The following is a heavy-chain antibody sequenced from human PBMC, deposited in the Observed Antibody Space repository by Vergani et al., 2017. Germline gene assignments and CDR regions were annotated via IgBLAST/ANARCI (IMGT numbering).Heavy chain of an antibody. D-gene: IGHD6-6*01. CDR1: GFTFSSYT. CDR3: AREGASSPYDAFDI. V-gene: IGHV3-21*04. J-gene: IGHJ3*02. Sequence: EVQLVESGGGLVKPGGSLRLSCAASGFTFSSYTMNWVRQAPGKGLEWVSSISSSSIYIYYADSVKGRFTISRDNAKNSLYLQMNSLRAEDTAVYYCAREGASSPYDAFDIWGQGTMVTVSS. CDR2: ISSSSIYI.